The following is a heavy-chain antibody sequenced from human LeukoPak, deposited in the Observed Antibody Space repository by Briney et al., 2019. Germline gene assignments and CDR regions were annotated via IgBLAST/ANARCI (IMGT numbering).Heavy chain of an antibody. CDR2: ISGSGAST. Sequence: GGSLRLSCASSGFSFSGYAMIWVRQAPGKGLELVSTISGSGASTFYADSVRGRFITSKDIPSNIVYLQMNSLRAQDTAVYYCAKGSRGYTNYYFDYWGQGTLVTVSS. J-gene: IGHJ4*02. CDR3: AKGSRGYTNYYFDY. CDR1: GFSFSGYA. V-gene: IGHV3-23*01. D-gene: IGHD2-2*02.